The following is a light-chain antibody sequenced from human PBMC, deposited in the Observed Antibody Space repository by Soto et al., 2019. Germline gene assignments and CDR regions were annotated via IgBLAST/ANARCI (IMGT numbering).Light chain of an antibody. CDR2: GAS. CDR3: QQYNNWPPWT. Sequence: EIVLTQSPATLSLPPGERATLSSRPSXSVSSNLAWYQQKPGQAPRLLIYGASTRATGIPARFSGSGSGTEFTLTISSLQSEDFAVYYCQQYNNWPPWTFGQGTKVDI. V-gene: IGKV3-15*01. CDR1: XSVSSN. J-gene: IGKJ1*01.